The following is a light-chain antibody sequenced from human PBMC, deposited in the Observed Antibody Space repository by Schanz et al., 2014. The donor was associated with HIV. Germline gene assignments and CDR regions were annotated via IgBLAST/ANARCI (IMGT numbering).Light chain of an antibody. CDR1: SSDVGGYNY. CDR3: SSYAGSKHWL. Sequence: QSALTQPASVSGSPGQSITISCTGTSSDVGGYNYVSWYQQHPGKAPKLMIYDVSNRPSGVSNRFSGSKSGNTASLTISGLQAEDEADYYCSSYAGSKHWLFGGGTKLTVL. V-gene: IGLV2-14*03. J-gene: IGLJ2*01. CDR2: DVS.